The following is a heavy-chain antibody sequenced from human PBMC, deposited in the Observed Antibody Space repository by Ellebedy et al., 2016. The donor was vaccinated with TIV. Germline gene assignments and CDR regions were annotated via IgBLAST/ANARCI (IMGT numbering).Heavy chain of an antibody. J-gene: IGHJ3*01. V-gene: IGHV4-4*07. Sequence: MPGGSLRLSCTVSGGSISGYSWSWIRQPAGKGLEYIGRISTSGGTSYNPSLTSRVSMSVDTSKNQFSLNLSSVTAADTAVYYCARDPGMAVNKAFDVWGQGTMVTVSS. CDR3: ARDPGMAVNKAFDV. CDR2: ISTSGGT. CDR1: GGSISGYS. D-gene: IGHD6-19*01.